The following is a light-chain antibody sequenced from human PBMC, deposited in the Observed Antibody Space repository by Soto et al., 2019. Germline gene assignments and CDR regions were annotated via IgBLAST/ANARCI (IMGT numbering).Light chain of an antibody. CDR3: QQYNSYRT. J-gene: IGKJ4*01. CDR2: KAS. V-gene: IGKV1-5*03. Sequence: DIQMTQSPSTLSASVGDRVTITCRASQSISSWLAWYQQKPGKAPKLLIYKASSLESGVPSRFSGSGSGTEFTLTISSLQPDDFVTYYCQQYNSYRTFGGGTKVDIK. CDR1: QSISSW.